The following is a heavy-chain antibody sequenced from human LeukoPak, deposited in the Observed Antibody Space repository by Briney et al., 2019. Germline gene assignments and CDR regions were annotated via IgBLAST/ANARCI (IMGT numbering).Heavy chain of an antibody. D-gene: IGHD7-27*01. Sequence: GGSLRLSCAASGFTFSSYSMNWVRQAPGKGLEWVSYISSSSSTIYYADSVKGRFTISRDNAKNSLYLQMNSLRAEDTAVCYCAREIWGYDYWGQGTLVTVSS. CDR1: GFTFSSYS. CDR2: ISSSSSTI. J-gene: IGHJ4*02. CDR3: AREIWGYDY. V-gene: IGHV3-48*01.